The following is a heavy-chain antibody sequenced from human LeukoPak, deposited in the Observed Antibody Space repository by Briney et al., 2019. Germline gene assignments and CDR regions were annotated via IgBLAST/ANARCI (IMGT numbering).Heavy chain of an antibody. D-gene: IGHD4-11*01. CDR2: INPNSGGT. CDR1: GYTFTGYF. Sequence: GASVKVSCKASGYTFTGYFIHWVRQAPGQGPECMGWINPNSGGTTYAQKFQGRVTMTRDTSISTAYMELSRLTSDDTAVYYCAKDAIVRDYSNSDYWGQGTLVTVSS. J-gene: IGHJ4*02. V-gene: IGHV1-2*02. CDR3: AKDAIVRDYSNSDY.